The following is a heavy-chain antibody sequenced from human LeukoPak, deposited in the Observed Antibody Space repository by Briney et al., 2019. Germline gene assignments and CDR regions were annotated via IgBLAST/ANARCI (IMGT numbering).Heavy chain of an antibody. D-gene: IGHD4-23*01. Sequence: ASVKVSCKASGYTFTGYYMHWVRQAPGQGLEWMGWINPNSGGTNYAQKFQGRVTMTRDTSTSTAYMELRSLRSDDTAVYYCASRNGGNSWYYFDYWGQGTLVTVSS. J-gene: IGHJ4*02. V-gene: IGHV1-2*02. CDR2: INPNSGGT. CDR3: ASRNGGNSWYYFDY. CDR1: GYTFTGYY.